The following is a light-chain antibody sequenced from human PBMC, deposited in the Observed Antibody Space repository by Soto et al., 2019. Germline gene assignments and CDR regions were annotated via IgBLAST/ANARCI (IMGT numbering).Light chain of an antibody. CDR3: SSYTSSSFPYV. Sequence: QSVLTQPASVSGSPGQSITISCTGTSSDVGGYNYVSWYQQHPGKAPKLMIYDVSNRPSGVSNRFSGSKSGNTASLTISGLQAEDEADYYCSSYTSSSFPYVFGIGTKVTVL. J-gene: IGLJ1*01. CDR2: DVS. CDR1: SSDVGGYNY. V-gene: IGLV2-14*01.